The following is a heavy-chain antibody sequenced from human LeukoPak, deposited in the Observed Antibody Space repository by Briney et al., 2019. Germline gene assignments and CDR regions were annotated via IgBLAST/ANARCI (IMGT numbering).Heavy chain of an antibody. CDR1: GYTFTSYA. Sequence: ASVTVSCKASGYTFTSYAIHWVRQAPGQRLEWMGWINAGSGNTKYSQKFQGRVTITRDTSASTAYMEVSSLRSEDTAVYYCARDGVWFGEPDFDYWGQGTLVTASS. D-gene: IGHD3-10*01. CDR3: ARDGVWFGEPDFDY. CDR2: INAGSGNT. V-gene: IGHV1-3*01. J-gene: IGHJ4*02.